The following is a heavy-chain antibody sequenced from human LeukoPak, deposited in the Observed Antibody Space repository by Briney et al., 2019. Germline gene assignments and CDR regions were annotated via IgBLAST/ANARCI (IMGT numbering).Heavy chain of an antibody. CDR3: ARDHSRNVGGLDAFDI. V-gene: IGHV3-11*01. CDR2: ISSSGSTI. D-gene: IGHD1-14*01. Sequence: GGSLRLSCAASGFTFSQYWMSWVRQAPGKGLEWVSYISSSGSTIYYADSVKGRFTISRDNAKNSLYLQMNSLRAEDTAVYYCARDHSRNVGGLDAFDIWGQGTMVTVSS. CDR1: GFTFSQYW. J-gene: IGHJ3*02.